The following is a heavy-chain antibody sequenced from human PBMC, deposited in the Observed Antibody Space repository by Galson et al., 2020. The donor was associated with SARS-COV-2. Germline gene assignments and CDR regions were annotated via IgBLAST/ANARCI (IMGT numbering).Heavy chain of an antibody. V-gene: IGHV3-33*01. CDR1: GFTFSSHA. D-gene: IGHD6-19*01. CDR3: ARDGQLSSGWAFDY. J-gene: IGHJ4*02. Sequence: GGSLRLSCAASGFTFSSHAIHWVRQAPGKGLEWVAQIFYDGSDKFYGDSVKGRFTISRDSSKNMVYLQMNNLKVDDTAVYYCARDGQLSSGWAFDYWGQGTLLTVSS. CDR2: IFYDGSDK.